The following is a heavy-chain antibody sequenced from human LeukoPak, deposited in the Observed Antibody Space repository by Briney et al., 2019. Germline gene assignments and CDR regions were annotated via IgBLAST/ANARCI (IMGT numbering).Heavy chain of an antibody. D-gene: IGHD3-3*01. Sequence: PGGSLRLSCAASGFTFSSYAMSWVRQAPGKGLEWVSAISGSGGSTYYADSVKGRFTISRDNSKNTLYLQMNSLRAEDTAVYYCAKDARYDFWSGYCFDYWGQGTLVTVSS. CDR3: AKDARYDFWSGYCFDY. V-gene: IGHV3-23*01. CDR2: ISGSGGST. CDR1: GFTFSSYA. J-gene: IGHJ4*02.